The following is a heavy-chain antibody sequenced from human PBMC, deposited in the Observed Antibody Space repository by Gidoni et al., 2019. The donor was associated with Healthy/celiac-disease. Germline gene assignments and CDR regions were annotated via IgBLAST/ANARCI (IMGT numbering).Heavy chain of an antibody. CDR1: GYTFTSYY. D-gene: IGHD2-21*01. Sequence: QVQLVQSGAEVKKPGASVKVSCNASGYTFTSYYMLWVRQAPGQGLEWMGIINPSGGSTSYAQKFQGRVTMTRDTSTSTVYMELNSLRSEDTAVYYCASVVGVSHDAFDIGGQGTMVTVSS. CDR2: INPSGGST. V-gene: IGHV1-46*01. J-gene: IGHJ3*02. CDR3: ASVVGVSHDAFDI.